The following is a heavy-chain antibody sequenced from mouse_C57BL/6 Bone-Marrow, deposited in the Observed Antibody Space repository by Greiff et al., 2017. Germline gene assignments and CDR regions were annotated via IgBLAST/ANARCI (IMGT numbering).Heavy chain of an antibody. Sequence: EVQLVESGGGLVQSGRSLSLSCATSGFTFSDFYMEWVRQAPGKGLEWMAASRNKANDYTTEYSASVKGRFIVSRDTSQSILYLQINALRAEDTAIEYSARDGDYDGGYAMDYWGQGTSVTVSS. D-gene: IGHD2-4*01. CDR3: ARDGDYDGGYAMDY. CDR1: GFTFSDFY. J-gene: IGHJ4*01. CDR2: SRNKANDYTT. V-gene: IGHV7-1*01.